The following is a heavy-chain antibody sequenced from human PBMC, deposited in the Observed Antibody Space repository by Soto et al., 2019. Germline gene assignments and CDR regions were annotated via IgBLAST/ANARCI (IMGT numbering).Heavy chain of an antibody. V-gene: IGHV2-5*02. J-gene: IGHJ4*02. CDR2: IYWDDDK. Sequence: ITLKEAGPTLGKPTQTLTLTCTFSGFSLRPRGGGGGWVRQPPGKALEWLALIYWDDDKRYSPSLKSRLTITKDTSKNQVVLTMTNMDPVDTATYYCAHLPEEYSSGWYGYWGQGTLVTVSS. CDR3: AHLPEEYSSGWYGY. CDR1: GFSLRPRGGG. D-gene: IGHD6-19*01.